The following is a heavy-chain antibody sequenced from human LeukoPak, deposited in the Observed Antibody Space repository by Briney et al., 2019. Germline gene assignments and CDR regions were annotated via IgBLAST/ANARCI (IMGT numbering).Heavy chain of an antibody. CDR2: IYYSGST. D-gene: IGHD2-15*01. CDR1: GGSISSYY. V-gene: IGHV4-59*08. J-gene: IGHJ3*02. Sequence: SETLSLTRTVSGGSISSYYWSWIRQPPGKGLEWIGYIYYSGSTNYNPSLKSRVTISVDTSKNQFSLKLSSVTAADTAVYYCARRVCSGGSCYSAAFDIWGQGTMVTVSS. CDR3: ARRVCSGGSCYSAAFDI.